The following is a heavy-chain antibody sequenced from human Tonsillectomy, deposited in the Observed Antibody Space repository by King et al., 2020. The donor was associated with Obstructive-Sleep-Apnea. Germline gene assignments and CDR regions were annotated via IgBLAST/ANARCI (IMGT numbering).Heavy chain of an antibody. CDR3: AKDNPTYTALPYGVVY. J-gene: IGHJ4*02. CDR2: IRYDGSNK. D-gene: IGHD5-18*01. V-gene: IGHV3-30*02. CDR1: GFTFTSYG. Sequence: VQLVESGGGVVQPGGSLRLSCEVSGFTFTSYGMHLVRQAPGKGLEWVAFIRYDGSNKYYADSVKGRFTISRDNSKNTLSLQMTSLRAEDTAVYYCAKDNPTYTALPYGVVYWGQGTLVTVSS.